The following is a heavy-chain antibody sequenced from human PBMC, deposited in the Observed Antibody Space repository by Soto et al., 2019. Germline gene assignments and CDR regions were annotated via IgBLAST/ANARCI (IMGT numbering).Heavy chain of an antibody. V-gene: IGHV3-30-3*01. CDR3: ARDRAGWVVVTNAFDI. CDR1: GFTFSSYA. D-gene: IGHD3-22*01. J-gene: IGHJ3*02. CDR2: ISYDGSNK. Sequence: QVQLVESGGGVVQPGRSLRLSCAASGFTFSSYAMHWVRQAPGKGLEWVAVISYDGSNKYYADSVKGRFTISRDNSKNTLYLQMNSLRVEDTAVYYCARDRAGWVVVTNAFDIWGQGTMVTVSS.